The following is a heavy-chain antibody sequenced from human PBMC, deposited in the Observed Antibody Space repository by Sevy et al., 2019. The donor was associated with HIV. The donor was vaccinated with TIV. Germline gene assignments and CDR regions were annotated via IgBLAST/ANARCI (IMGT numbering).Heavy chain of an antibody. V-gene: IGHV4-34*01. CDR3: ARHCSSTSCSHAFDI. CDR1: GGSFSGYY. Sequence: SETLSLTCAVYGGSFSGYYWSWIRQPPGKGLEWIGEINHSGSTNYNPSLKSRDTISVDTSKNQFSLKLSSVTAADTAVYYCARHCSSTSCSHAFDIWGQGTMVTVSS. J-gene: IGHJ3*02. D-gene: IGHD2-2*01. CDR2: INHSGST.